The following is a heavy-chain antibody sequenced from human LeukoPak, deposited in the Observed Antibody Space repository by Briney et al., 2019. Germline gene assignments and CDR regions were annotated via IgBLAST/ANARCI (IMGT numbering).Heavy chain of an antibody. D-gene: IGHD5/OR15-5a*01. J-gene: IGHJ4*02. CDR1: GYTFTSYG. CDR3: ASDDGRAVSVDY. V-gene: IGHV1-18*01. Sequence: GASVKVSCKASGYTFTSYGISWVRQAPGQGLERMGWISAHNGNTNYAQKLQGRVTMTTDTSTSTAYMELRSLRSDDTAVYYCASDDGRAVSVDYWGQGTLVTVSS. CDR2: ISAHNGNT.